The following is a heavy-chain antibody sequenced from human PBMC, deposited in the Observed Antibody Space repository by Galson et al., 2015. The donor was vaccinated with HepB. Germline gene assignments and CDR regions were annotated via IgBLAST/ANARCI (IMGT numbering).Heavy chain of an antibody. CDR2: TYYRSRWYN. J-gene: IGHJ3*02. V-gene: IGHV6-1*01. CDR1: GDSVSSDSAA. Sequence: CAISGDSVSSDSAAWNWIRKSPSRGLEWLGRTYYRSRWYNDYAVSVKGRITINPDTSKNHISLHLNSVTPEDTAVYYCGREDLGYCTGGSCHHNAIDICGQGTKVTVSS. D-gene: IGHD2-15*01. CDR3: GREDLGYCTGGSCHHNAIDI.